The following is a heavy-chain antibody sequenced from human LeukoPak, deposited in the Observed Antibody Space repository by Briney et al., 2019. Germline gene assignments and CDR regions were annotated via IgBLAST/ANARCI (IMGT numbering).Heavy chain of an antibody. CDR2: IGASSGST. CDR1: GFTFSSYA. J-gene: IGHJ3*02. Sequence: GGSLRLSCAASGFTFSSYAMTWVRQAPGKGLEWISSIGASSGSTYYADSVRGRFTISKDNSKNTLYLQMNSLRAEDTAVYFCARRNIGELRALDIWGQGTMVTVS. D-gene: IGHD3-10*01. V-gene: IGHV3-23*01. CDR3: ARRNIGELRALDI.